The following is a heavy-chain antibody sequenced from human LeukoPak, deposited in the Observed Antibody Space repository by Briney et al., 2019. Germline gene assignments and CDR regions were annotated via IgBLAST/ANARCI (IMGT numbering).Heavy chain of an antibody. CDR3: AKGVDSSSWYSFDY. V-gene: IGHV3-9*01. CDR1: GFTFDDYA. CDR2: ISWNSGSI. D-gene: IGHD6-13*01. J-gene: IGHJ4*02. Sequence: GRSLRLSCAASGFTFDDYAMHWVRQAPGKGLEWVSGISWNSGSIGYADSVKGRFTISRDNAKNSLYLQMNSLRAEDTAVYYCAKGVDSSSWYSFDYWGQGTLVTVSS.